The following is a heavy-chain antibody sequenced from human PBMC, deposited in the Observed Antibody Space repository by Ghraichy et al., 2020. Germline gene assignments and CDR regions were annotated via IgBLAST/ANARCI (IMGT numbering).Heavy chain of an antibody. D-gene: IGHD6-13*01. Sequence: SVKVSCKASGGTFSSYAISWVRQAPGQGLEWTGGIIPIFGTANYAQKFQGRVTITADESTSTAYMELSSLRSEDTAVYYCASSKQQDYNWFDPWGQGTLVTVSS. CDR3: ASSKQQDYNWFDP. CDR2: IIPIFGTA. J-gene: IGHJ5*02. V-gene: IGHV1-69*13. CDR1: GGTFSSYA.